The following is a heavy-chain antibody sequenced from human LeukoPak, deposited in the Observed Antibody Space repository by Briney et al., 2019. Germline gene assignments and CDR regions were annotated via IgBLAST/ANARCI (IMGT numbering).Heavy chain of an antibody. J-gene: IGHJ4*02. CDR1: GFTFISYW. CDR3: ARTRTRFDY. Sequence: GGSLRLSCAAAGFTFISYWMSWVRQAPGKGLEWVANIKEDGSEKYYVDSVKGRFTISRDNAKNSLYLQMNSLRAEDTAVYYCARTRTRFDYWGQGTLVTVSS. CDR2: IKEDGSEK. D-gene: IGHD3/OR15-3a*01. V-gene: IGHV3-7*03.